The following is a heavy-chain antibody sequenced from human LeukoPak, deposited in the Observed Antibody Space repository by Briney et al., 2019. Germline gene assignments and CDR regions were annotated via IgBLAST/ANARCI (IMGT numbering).Heavy chain of an antibody. V-gene: IGHV1-8*03. Sequence: ASVKVSCKASGYTFTSYDINWVRQATGQGLEWMGWMNPNSGNTGYAQKFQGGVTITRNTSISTAYMELSSLRSEDTAVYYCARWSGSYDAFDIWGQGTMVTVSS. D-gene: IGHD1-26*01. J-gene: IGHJ3*02. CDR3: ARWSGSYDAFDI. CDR2: MNPNSGNT. CDR1: GYTFTSYD.